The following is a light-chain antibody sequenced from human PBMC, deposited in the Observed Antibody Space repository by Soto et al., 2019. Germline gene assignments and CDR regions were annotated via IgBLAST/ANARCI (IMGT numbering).Light chain of an antibody. CDR1: QGIHKY. J-gene: IGKJ5*01. CDR2: GAS. V-gene: IGKV1-17*03. Sequence: DIQMTQSPSAMSASVGDRVTITCRASQGIHKYLAWFQQKPGKVPKRLIYGASNLQSGVPSRFSGSVSGTEFTLTISSLQPEDFATYYCLQHNFYPPTFGQGTRLE. CDR3: LQHNFYPPT.